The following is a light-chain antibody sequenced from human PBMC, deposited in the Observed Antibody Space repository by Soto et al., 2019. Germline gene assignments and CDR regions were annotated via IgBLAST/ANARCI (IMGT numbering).Light chain of an antibody. CDR1: QSVSSN. V-gene: IGKV3-15*01. CDR3: QQYMSYS. CDR2: GAS. J-gene: IGKJ1*01. Sequence: IVMTQSPATLSVSPGERATLSCRASQSVSSNLAWYQQKPGQAPRLLIYGASTRATGIPARFSGSGSGTEFTLTISSLQSDDFATYYCQQYMSYSFGQGTKVDI.